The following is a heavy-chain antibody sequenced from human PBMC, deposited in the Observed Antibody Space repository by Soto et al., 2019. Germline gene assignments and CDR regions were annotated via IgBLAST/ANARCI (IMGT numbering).Heavy chain of an antibody. CDR3: ARDPGTMVRGVMSGHFDY. V-gene: IGHV4-30-4*01. J-gene: IGHJ4*02. CDR1: GGSISSGDYY. CDR2: IYYSGST. D-gene: IGHD3-10*01. Sequence: SETLSLTCTVSGGSISSGDYYWSWIRQPPGKGLEWIGYIYYSGSTYYNPSLKSRVTISVDTSKNQFSLKLSSVTAADTAVYYCARDPGTMVRGVMSGHFDYWGQGTLVTVSS.